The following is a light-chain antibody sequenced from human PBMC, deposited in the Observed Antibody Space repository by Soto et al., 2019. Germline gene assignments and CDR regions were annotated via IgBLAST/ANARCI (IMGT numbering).Light chain of an antibody. J-gene: IGKJ1*01. Sequence: ELVLTQSPAALSLSPGERATLSCRASQSVSSYLAWYQQKPGQAPRLLIYGASTRATGIPDRFSGSRSGTDFTLTVSRLEPEDFAVYYCQQYGSSPRPFGQGTKVDIK. CDR2: GAS. CDR1: QSVSSY. CDR3: QQYGSSPRP. V-gene: IGKV3-20*01.